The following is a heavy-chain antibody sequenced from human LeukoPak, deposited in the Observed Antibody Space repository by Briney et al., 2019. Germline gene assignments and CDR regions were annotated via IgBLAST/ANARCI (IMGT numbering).Heavy chain of an antibody. J-gene: IGHJ4*02. V-gene: IGHV3-23*01. D-gene: IGHD3-10*01. Sequence: PGGSLRLSCAASGFTFSSYAMSWVRQAPGKGLEWVSAISGSGGSTYYADSVKGRFTISRDNSRNTLYLQMNSLRAEDTAVYYCAKDQDYYDSGGIDYWGQGTLVTVSS. CDR2: ISGSGGST. CDR1: GFTFSSYA. CDR3: AKDQDYYDSGGIDY.